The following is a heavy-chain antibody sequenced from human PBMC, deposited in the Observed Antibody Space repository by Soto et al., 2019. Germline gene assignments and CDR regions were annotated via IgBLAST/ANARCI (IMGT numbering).Heavy chain of an antibody. CDR1: GGLFSSYA. Sequence: QVQLVQSGAEVKKPGSSMKISCKASGGLFSSYAINWVRQAPGQGLEWMGGIIPVFGTTNYAQKFQDRVTITADESTNTAYMDLSSLRSEDTAIYYCAMGGSPYVWFNEFWGQGTLVTVSS. CDR2: IIPVFGTT. V-gene: IGHV1-69*01. J-gene: IGHJ4*02. CDR3: AMGGSPYVWFNEF. D-gene: IGHD3-16*01.